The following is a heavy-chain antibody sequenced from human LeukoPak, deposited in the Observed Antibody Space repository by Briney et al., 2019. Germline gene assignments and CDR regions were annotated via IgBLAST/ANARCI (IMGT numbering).Heavy chain of an antibody. CDR3: ARGRGYSSSSGAFDI. CDR1: GGSISSYY. D-gene: IGHD6-6*01. CDR2: IYYSGST. J-gene: IGHJ3*02. Sequence: SETLSLTCTVSGGSISSYYWSWIRQPPGKGLEWIGYIYYSGSTNYNPSLKSRVTTSVDTSKNQFSLKLSSVTAADTAVYYCARGRGYSSSSGAFDIWGQGTMVTVSS. V-gene: IGHV4-59*01.